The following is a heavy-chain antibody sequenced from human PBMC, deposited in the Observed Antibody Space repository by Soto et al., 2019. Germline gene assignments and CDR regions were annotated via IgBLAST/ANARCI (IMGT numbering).Heavy chain of an antibody. CDR3: ASSIAAAGRYYYYYMDV. D-gene: IGHD6-13*01. CDR1: GFTVSSNY. CDR2: IYSGGST. V-gene: IGHV3-66*01. Sequence: GGSLRLSCAASGFTVSSNYMSWVRQAPGKGLEWVSVIYSGGSTYYADSVKGRFTISRDNSKNTLYLQMNSLRAEDTAVYYCASSIAAAGRYYYYYMDVWGKGTTVTVSS. J-gene: IGHJ6*03.